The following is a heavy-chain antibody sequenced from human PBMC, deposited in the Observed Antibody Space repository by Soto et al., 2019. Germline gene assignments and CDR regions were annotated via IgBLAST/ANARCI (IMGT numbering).Heavy chain of an antibody. D-gene: IGHD3-10*01. CDR1: GFTFSSYS. V-gene: IGHV3-48*02. Sequence: EVQLVESGGGLVQPGGSLRLSCAASGFTFSSYSMNWVRQAPGKGLEWVSYISSSSSTIYYADSVKGRFTISRDNAKNSLYLQMNSLRDEDTAVYYCAREPSENYYGSGSHLNWFDPWGQGTLVTVSS. J-gene: IGHJ5*02. CDR3: AREPSENYYGSGSHLNWFDP. CDR2: ISSSSSTI.